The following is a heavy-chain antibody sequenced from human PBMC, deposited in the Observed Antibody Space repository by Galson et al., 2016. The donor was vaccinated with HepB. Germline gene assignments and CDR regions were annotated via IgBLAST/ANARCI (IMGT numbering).Heavy chain of an antibody. CDR2: ISGSGGST. V-gene: IGHV3-23*01. CDR1: GFTFSSYV. J-gene: IGHJ4*02. Sequence: SLRLSCAASGFTFSSYVMSWVRQAPGKGLEWVSVISGSGGSTYYADSVKGRFTISRDNSKNTMYLQMNSLRAEDTAVYYCARDKGWEIPETFDYWGQGALVTVSS. CDR3: ARDKGWEIPETFDY. D-gene: IGHD1-26*01.